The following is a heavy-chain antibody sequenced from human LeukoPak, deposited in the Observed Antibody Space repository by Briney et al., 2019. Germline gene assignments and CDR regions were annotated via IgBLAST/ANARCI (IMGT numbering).Heavy chain of an antibody. J-gene: IGHJ4*02. CDR2: ISAYNGNT. D-gene: IGHD4-17*01. Sequence: GASVKVSCKASGYTFISYYMHWVRQAPGQGLEWMGWISAYNGNTNYAQKLQGRVTMTTDTSTSTAYMELRSLRSDDTAVYYCASNYGDLPTGPFDYWGQGTLVTVSS. CDR1: GYTFISYY. V-gene: IGHV1-18*04. CDR3: ASNYGDLPTGPFDY.